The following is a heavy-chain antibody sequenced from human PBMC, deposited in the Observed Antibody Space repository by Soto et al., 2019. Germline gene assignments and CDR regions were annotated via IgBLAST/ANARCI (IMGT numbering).Heavy chain of an antibody. CDR1: GYSISSGYY. CDR2: IYHGGST. Sequence: SETLSLTCAVSGYSISSGYYWGSLRQPPGKGLEWIGSIYHGGSTYYNPSLNSRVTLSIDMTTNHVSLLLNSVTAADTAVYYCAIEGPWVPYCYVISPYTFENCFDPWGQGTLVTVSS. J-gene: IGHJ5*02. V-gene: IGHV4-38-2*02. D-gene: IGHD3-10*02. CDR3: AIEGPWVPYCYVISPYTFENCFDP.